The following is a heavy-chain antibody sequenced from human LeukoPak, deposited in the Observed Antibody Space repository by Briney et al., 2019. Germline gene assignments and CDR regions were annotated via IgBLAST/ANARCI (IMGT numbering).Heavy chain of an antibody. CDR2: ISPNGVIT. CDR1: GFTFSSHG. CDR3: AELGITMIGGV. Sequence: GGSLRLSCAASGFTFSSHGMNWVRQAPGKGLEWVSGISPNGVITYYADSVKGRFTISRDNSKGTVYLQMNSLRAEDTAVYYCAELGITMIGGVWGKGTTVTISS. J-gene: IGHJ6*04. D-gene: IGHD3-10*02. V-gene: IGHV3-23*01.